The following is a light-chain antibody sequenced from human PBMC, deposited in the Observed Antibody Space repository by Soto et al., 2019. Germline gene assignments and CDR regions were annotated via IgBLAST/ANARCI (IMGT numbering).Light chain of an antibody. CDR2: GNS. J-gene: IGLJ1*01. V-gene: IGLV1-40*01. CDR1: SSNIGAGYD. CDR3: QSCDSSLSGWV. Sequence: QSVLTQPPSVSGAPGQRVTISCTGSSSNIGAGYDVHWYQQLPGTAPKLLIYGNSNRPSGVPDRFSGSKSGTSASLAITGLQAEDEADYYCQSCDSSLSGWVFSTGPKLTVL.